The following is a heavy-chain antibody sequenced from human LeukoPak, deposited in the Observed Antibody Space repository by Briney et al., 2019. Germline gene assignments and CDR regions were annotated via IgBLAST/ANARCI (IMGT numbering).Heavy chain of an antibody. CDR2: IYSGSST. Sequence: GGSLRLSCAASGFTVSSNYMSWVRQAPGKGLEWVSVIYSGSSTYYADSVKGGFTISRDNSKNTLYLQMNSLRAEDTAVYYCARVTWDSSGYYVDYWGQGTLVTVSS. D-gene: IGHD3-22*01. CDR3: ARVTWDSSGYYVDY. J-gene: IGHJ4*02. V-gene: IGHV3-66*01. CDR1: GFTVSSNY.